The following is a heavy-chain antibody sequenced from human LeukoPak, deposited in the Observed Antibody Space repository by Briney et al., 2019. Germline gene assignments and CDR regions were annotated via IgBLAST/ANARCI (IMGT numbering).Heavy chain of an antibody. D-gene: IGHD3-10*01. Sequence: PGGSLRLSCAASGFTFSSYSMNWVRQAPGKGLEWVSSISSSSSYIYYADSVKGRFTISRDNAKNLLYLQMNSLRAEDTAVYYCARDTLLWFGGNYYYMDVWGKGTTVTVSS. CDR3: ARDTLLWFGGNYYYMDV. CDR1: GFTFSSYS. J-gene: IGHJ6*03. V-gene: IGHV3-21*01. CDR2: ISSSSSYI.